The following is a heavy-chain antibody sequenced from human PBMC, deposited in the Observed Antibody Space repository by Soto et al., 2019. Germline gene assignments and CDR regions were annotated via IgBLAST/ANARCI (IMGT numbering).Heavy chain of an antibody. CDR1: EFTFSNYA. CDR3: AKGRLNVDY. J-gene: IGHJ4*02. V-gene: IGHV3-23*01. D-gene: IGHD1-1*01. Sequence: GGSLRLSCAASEFTFSNYAMNWVRQAPGKGLEWVSGISNSGGSTYYADSMEGRFTISRDNSKNMLYLQMNSLRAEDTAVYYCAKGRLNVDYWGQGTLVTVSS. CDR2: ISNSGGST.